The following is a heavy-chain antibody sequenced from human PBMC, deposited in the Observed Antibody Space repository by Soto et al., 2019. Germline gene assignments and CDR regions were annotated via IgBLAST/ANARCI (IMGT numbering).Heavy chain of an antibody. J-gene: IGHJ3*02. V-gene: IGHV3-23*01. CDR2: ITGSGGFT. D-gene: IGHD2-21*02. Sequence: GGSLRLSCAASEFTFSSYPMSWVRQSPGKGLEWVSAITGSGGFTNYADSVKGRFTISRDNSKNTLFLQMNSLRAEDTAVYYCAKARDTVTAYDAYDMWGQGTMVTVSS. CDR3: AKARDTVTAYDAYDM. CDR1: EFTFSSYP.